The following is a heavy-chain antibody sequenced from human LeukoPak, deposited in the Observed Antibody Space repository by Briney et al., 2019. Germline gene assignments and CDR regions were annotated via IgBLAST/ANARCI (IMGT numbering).Heavy chain of an antibody. CDR2: ISYDGSTQ. Sequence: GTSLRLSCAASGFTSSTNGMHWVRQVPGKGLEWVAVISYDGSTQYYADSVKGRFFISRDDSSSTLFLQMNSLRPEDTAVYFCVRDHSTAFDSWGQGTLVTVSS. CDR1: GFTSSTNG. V-gene: IGHV3-30*03. CDR3: VRDHSTAFDS. J-gene: IGHJ4*02.